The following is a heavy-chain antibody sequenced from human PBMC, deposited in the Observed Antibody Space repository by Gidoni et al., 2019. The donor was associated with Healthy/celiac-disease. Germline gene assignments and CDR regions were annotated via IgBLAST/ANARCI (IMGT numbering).Heavy chain of an antibody. D-gene: IGHD3-22*01. CDR1: LGSLSRGRYY. CDR2: IYTSGST. CDR3: ARGGYYDSSDFDY. J-gene: IGHJ4*02. Sequence: QVQLQESGPGLVKPSQALSLPCTVPLGSLSRGRYYWRWIRQPAGKGLEWIGRIYTSGSTNYNPSLKSRVTISVDTSKNQFSLKLSSVTAEDTAVYYCARGGYYDSSDFDYWGQGTLVTVSS. V-gene: IGHV4-61*02.